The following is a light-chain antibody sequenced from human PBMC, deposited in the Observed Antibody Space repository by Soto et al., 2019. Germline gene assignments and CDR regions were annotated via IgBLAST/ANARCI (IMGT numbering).Light chain of an antibody. CDR2: GAS. V-gene: IGKV3-20*01. CDR3: QQRHMLPIT. CDR1: QSVTSRF. J-gene: IGKJ5*01. Sequence: EILVRQSPGTLSLSPGERATLSCRASQSVTSRFFAWYQHKPGQAPRLLMYGASSRATGIPDRFSGSVSGKDFNLNISSLEPEDSAVYYRQQRHMLPITFGQGTRLEIK.